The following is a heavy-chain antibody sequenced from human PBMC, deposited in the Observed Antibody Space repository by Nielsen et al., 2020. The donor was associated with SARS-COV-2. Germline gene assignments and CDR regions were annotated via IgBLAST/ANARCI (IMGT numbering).Heavy chain of an antibody. D-gene: IGHD3-3*01. Sequence: GESLKISCSASGFTFSSTWMDWVRQAPGQGLVWVSRINPSGSGTAYADSVKGRFAVSRDNAENTVFLQIHSLRVDDTAVYYCAGGADFWSGTQKYYMDVWGKGTTVTVSS. CDR2: INPSGSGT. CDR1: GFTFSSTW. J-gene: IGHJ6*03. CDR3: AGGADFWSGTQKYYMDV. V-gene: IGHV3-74*01.